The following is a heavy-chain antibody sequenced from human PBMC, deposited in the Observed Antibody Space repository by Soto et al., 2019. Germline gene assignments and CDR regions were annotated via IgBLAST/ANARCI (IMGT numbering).Heavy chain of an antibody. Sequence: ASVKVSCKASGYTFTSYGISWVRQAPGQGLEWMGWISAYNGNTNYAQKLQGRVTITTDASTSTAYMEMSSLTSEDTAVYYCARGLTVYSAVLHYYYAMDVWGQGTTVTVSS. CDR1: GYTFTSYG. V-gene: IGHV1-18*01. CDR2: ISAYNGNT. J-gene: IGHJ6*02. D-gene: IGHD2-8*01. CDR3: ARGLTVYSAVLHYYYAMDV.